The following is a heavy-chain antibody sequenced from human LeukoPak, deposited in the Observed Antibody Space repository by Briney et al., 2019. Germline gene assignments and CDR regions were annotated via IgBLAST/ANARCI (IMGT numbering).Heavy chain of an antibody. CDR1: GYTFTSYD. V-gene: IGHV1-8*01. D-gene: IGHD3-3*01. J-gene: IGHJ6*03. Sequence: SVKVSCKASGYTFTSYDIDWVQQATGQGLEWIGWMNPNSGNTGYAQKFQGRVTMTRNTSISTAYMELSSLRSEDTAVYYCARGPRFLEWLRYYYYMDVWGKGTTVTVSS. CDR3: ARGPRFLEWLRYYYYMDV. CDR2: MNPNSGNT.